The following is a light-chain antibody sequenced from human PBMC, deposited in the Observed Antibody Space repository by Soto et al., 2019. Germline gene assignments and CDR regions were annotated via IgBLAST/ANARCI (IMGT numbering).Light chain of an antibody. Sequence: EIVLTQSPGTLSLSPGERATLSCRASQSVSSNYLAWYQQEPGQAPRLLIYGASSRATGIPDRFSGSGSGTDFTLTIGRLEPEDSAVYYCQQYGTSPLTFGGGTKVDIK. J-gene: IGKJ4*01. V-gene: IGKV3-20*01. CDR2: GAS. CDR3: QQYGTSPLT. CDR1: QSVSSNY.